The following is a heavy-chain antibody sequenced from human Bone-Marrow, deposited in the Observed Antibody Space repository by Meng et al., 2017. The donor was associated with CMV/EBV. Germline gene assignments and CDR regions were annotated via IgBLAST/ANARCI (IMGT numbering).Heavy chain of an antibody. D-gene: IGHD2-15*01. CDR1: GFTFSSYA. CDR3: ARDHQTWITVVVVAAWYYYGMDV. Sequence: GESLKISCAASGFTFSSYAMHWVRQAPGKGLEWVAVISYDGSDKYYADSVKGRFTISRDNSKNTLYLQMNSLRAEDTAVYYCARDHQTWITVVVVAAWYYYGMDVWGQGTTVPVSS. J-gene: IGHJ6*01. V-gene: IGHV3-30-3*01. CDR2: ISYDGSDK.